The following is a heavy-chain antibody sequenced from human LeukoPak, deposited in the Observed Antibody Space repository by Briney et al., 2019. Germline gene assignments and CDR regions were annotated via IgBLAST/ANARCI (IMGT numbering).Heavy chain of an antibody. J-gene: IGHJ4*02. CDR1: GYTFTSFG. D-gene: IGHD1-26*01. V-gene: IGHV1-18*01. CDR2: ISGNNGNT. CDR3: ARRPPWELLSYFDY. Sequence: GASVKVSCKASGYTFTSFGISWVRQAPGQGPEWMGWISGNNGNTNYAQKLQGRVTMTTDTSTSTAYMELRSLRSDDTAVYYCARRPPWELLSYFDYWGQGTLVTVSS.